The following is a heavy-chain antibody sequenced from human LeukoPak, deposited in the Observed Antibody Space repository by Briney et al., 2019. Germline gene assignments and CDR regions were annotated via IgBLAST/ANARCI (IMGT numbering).Heavy chain of an antibody. CDR3: ATGRCVHCSSTSCYNRYYSYYYMDV. V-gene: IGHV4-34*01. CDR1: GGSFSGYY. J-gene: IGHJ6*03. Sequence: SETPSLTCAVYGGSFSGYYWSWIRQPPGKGLEWIGEINHSGSTNYNPSLTSRVTISVDTSKNQFSLKLSSVTAADTAVYYCATGRCVHCSSTSCYNRYYSYYYMDVWGKGATVTVSS. CDR2: INHSGST. D-gene: IGHD2-2*01.